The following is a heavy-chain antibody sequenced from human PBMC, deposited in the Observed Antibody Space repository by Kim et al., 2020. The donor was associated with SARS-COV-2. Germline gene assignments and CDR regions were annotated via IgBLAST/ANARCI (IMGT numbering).Heavy chain of an antibody. J-gene: IGHJ4*02. V-gene: IGHV3-30*03. CDR1: GFIFSSYG. D-gene: IGHD3-10*01. Sequence: GGSLRLSCAASGFIFSSYGMHWVRQAPGKGLERVAVISYDGSNRYYGDSVKGRFTISRDNSKNTLYLQMNSLRTEDTAVYYCAIDLRASNYYGSGSSPLQTWRQGALVTVSS. CDR3: AIDLRASNYYGSGSSPLQT. CDR2: ISYDGSNR.